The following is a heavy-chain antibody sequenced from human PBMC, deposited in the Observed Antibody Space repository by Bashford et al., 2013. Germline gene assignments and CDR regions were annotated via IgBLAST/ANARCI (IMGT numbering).Heavy chain of an antibody. CDR1: GGSISSFY. Sequence: SETLSLTCTVSGGSISSFYWSWIRQPPGKGLQWIGYIFYSGRTNYNPSVKSRVTISIDTSKNQFSLKLSSVTAADTAVYYCAFTPYYYGSGYYFDSWGQGTLVTVSS. CDR2: IFYSGRT. CDR3: AFTPYYYGSGYYFDS. D-gene: IGHD3-10*01. V-gene: IGHV4-59*01. J-gene: IGHJ4*02.